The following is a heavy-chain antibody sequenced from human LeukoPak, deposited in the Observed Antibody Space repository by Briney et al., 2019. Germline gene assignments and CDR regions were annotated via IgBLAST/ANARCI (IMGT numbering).Heavy chain of an antibody. D-gene: IGHD2-2*01. V-gene: IGHV4-59*12. CDR3: ARVGQLAFDY. CDR1: GDSISTYY. J-gene: IGHJ4*02. Sequence: SETLSLTCTVSGDSISTYYWSWIRQPPGKGLEWIGYIYYSGSTTYNPSLKSRVTISVDTSKNQFSLKLSSVTAADTAVYYCARVGQLAFDYWGQGTLVTVSS. CDR2: IYYSGST.